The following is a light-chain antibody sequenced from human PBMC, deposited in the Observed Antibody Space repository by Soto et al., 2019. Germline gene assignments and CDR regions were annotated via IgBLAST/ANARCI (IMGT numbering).Light chain of an antibody. CDR2: LGS. CDR1: QSLLHRNGYNY. V-gene: IGKV2-28*01. Sequence: EIVMTQSPLSLPGTPGEPASISCRSSQSLLHRNGYNYGDWYLQKPGQSPQLLIYLGSNRASGVPERFSCSGSGTDVTLKISRVEAEDVGVYYCMQALQAPLTCGQGTKVEIK. J-gene: IGKJ1*01. CDR3: MQALQAPLT.